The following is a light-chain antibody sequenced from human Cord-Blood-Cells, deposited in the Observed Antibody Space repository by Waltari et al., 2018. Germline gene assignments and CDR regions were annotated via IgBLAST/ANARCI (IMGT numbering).Light chain of an antibody. CDR1: QCVSSSY. V-gene: IGKV3-20*01. CDR3: QQYGSSPLT. Sequence: EIVLTQPPGTLSLSPGERATLSCRASQCVSSSYLAWYQQKPGQAPRLLIYGASSRATGIPDRFSGSGSGTDFTLTISRLEPEDFAVYYCQQYGSSPLTFGGGTKVEIK. J-gene: IGKJ4*01. CDR2: GAS.